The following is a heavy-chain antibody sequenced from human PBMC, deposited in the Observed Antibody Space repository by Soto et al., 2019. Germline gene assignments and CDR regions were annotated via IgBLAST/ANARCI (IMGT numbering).Heavy chain of an antibody. J-gene: IGHJ5*02. D-gene: IGHD2-21*02. V-gene: IGHV4-30-4*01. CDR2: TYYSGDT. Sequence: QVQLQESGPGLVKPSQTLSLTRNVSGGSIYCGEYYWSWIRQPPGKGLEWIGYTYYSGDTYYNPSLKSRVTISVDTSKNQFSLKLSSVTAADTAVYYCTTAYCGGDCPWGQGTRVTVSS. CDR1: GGSIYCGEYY. CDR3: TTAYCGGDCP.